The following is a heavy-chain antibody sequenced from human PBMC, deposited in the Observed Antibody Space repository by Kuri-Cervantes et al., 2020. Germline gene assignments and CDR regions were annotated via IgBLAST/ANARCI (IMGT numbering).Heavy chain of an antibody. CDR2: ISSSGSTI. D-gene: IGHD6-19*01. Sequence: GESLKISCAASGFTVSSNYMSWVRQAPGKGLEWVSYISSSGSTIYYADSVKGRFTISRDNAKNSLYLQMNSLRAEDTAVCYCARGRPGYSSGWYYFDYWGQGTLVTVSS. CDR1: GFTVSSNY. CDR3: ARGRPGYSSGWYYFDY. V-gene: IGHV3-11*01. J-gene: IGHJ4*02.